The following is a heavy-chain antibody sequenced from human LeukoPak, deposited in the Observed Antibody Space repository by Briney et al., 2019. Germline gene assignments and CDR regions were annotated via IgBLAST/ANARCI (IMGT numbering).Heavy chain of an antibody. CDR2: INPSGGST. CDR1: GYTFTSYY. D-gene: IGHD2-2*01. Sequence: ASVKVSCKASGYTFTSYYMHWVRQAPGQGLEWMGIINPSGGSTSYAQKFQGRVTMTRDTSTSTVYMELSSLRSEDTAVYYCARGCSSTSCYLPSWSDPWGQGTLVTVSS. J-gene: IGHJ5*02. V-gene: IGHV1-46*01. CDR3: ARGCSSTSCYLPSWSDP.